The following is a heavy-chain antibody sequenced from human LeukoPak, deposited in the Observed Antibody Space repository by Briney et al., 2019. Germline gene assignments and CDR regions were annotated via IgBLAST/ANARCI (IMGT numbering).Heavy chain of an antibody. CDR2: IYYSGST. J-gene: IGHJ6*03. D-gene: IGHD5-18*01. CDR1: GGSISSSSYY. CDR3: ARQLWHYYYYMDV. V-gene: IGHV4-39*01. Sequence: PSETLSLTCTVSGGSISSSSYYWGWIRQPPGKGLEWIGNIYYSGSTYYNPSLKSRVTISVGTSKNQFSLKLSSVTAADTAVYYCARQLWHYYYYMDVWGKGTTVTISS.